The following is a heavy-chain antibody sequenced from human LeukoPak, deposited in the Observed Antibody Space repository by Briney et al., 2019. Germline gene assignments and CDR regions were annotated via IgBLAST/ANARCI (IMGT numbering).Heavy chain of an antibody. CDR1: GYTFTSYG. J-gene: IGHJ3*02. D-gene: IGHD3-22*01. CDR3: ARDRGTMIVDAFDI. Sequence: ASVKASCKASGYTFTSYGISWVRQAPGQGLEWMGWISAYNGNTNYAQKLQGRVTMTTDTSTSTAYMELRSLRSDDTAVYYCARDRGTMIVDAFDIWGQGTMVTVSS. V-gene: IGHV1-18*01. CDR2: ISAYNGNT.